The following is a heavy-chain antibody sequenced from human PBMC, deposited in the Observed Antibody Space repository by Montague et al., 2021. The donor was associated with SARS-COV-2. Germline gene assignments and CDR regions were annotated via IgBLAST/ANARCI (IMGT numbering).Heavy chain of an antibody. Sequence: CAISGDSVCGKSAAWSWIRQSPSRGLEWLGRTHYRFKWYNDYAVSVKSRITINPDTSKNQFSLQLNSVTPEDTAVYYCARGGSWLYYFDYWGQGTLVTVSS. V-gene: IGHV6-1*01. CDR2: THYRFKWYN. D-gene: IGHD6-13*01. J-gene: IGHJ4*02. CDR1: GDSVCGKSAA. CDR3: ARGGSWLYYFDY.